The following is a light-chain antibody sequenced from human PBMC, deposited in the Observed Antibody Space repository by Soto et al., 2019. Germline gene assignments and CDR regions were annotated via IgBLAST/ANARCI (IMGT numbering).Light chain of an antibody. CDR3: QQGGNWPLT. J-gene: IGKJ5*01. V-gene: IGKV3-11*01. CDR1: QSVSSH. Sequence: EIVLTQSPATLSLSPGERATVSCRASQSVSSHLAWYQQKRGQAPRLLIYDASSRASGIPARFSGSGSGTDCTLTISSLEPEDFAVYYCQQGGNWPLTFGQGTRLEIK. CDR2: DAS.